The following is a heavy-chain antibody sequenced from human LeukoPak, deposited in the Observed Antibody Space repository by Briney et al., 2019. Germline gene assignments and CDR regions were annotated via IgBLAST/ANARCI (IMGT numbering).Heavy chain of an antibody. V-gene: IGHV4-59*01. CDR1: GGSITSYY. Sequence: SETLSLTCTVSGGSITSYYWSWIRLPPGKGLEWLGYIYYSGTINYNPSLKSRVTISVDTSKNQFSLKLSSVTAADTAVYYCARHISGYYGSSPIFDYWGQGTLVTVSS. CDR2: IYYSGTI. J-gene: IGHJ4*02. D-gene: IGHD3-22*01. CDR3: ARHISGYYGSSPIFDY.